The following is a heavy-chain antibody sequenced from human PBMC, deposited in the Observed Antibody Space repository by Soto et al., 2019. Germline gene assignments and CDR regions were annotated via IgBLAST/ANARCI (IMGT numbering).Heavy chain of an antibody. CDR3: ARQYGSGSFDY. V-gene: IGHV5-51*01. D-gene: IGHD3-10*01. CDR1: GYTFTTYW. J-gene: IGHJ4*02. CDR2: IYSGDSDI. Sequence: GESLKISCKASGYTFTTYWIGWVRQRPGKGLEWMGIIYSGDSDIRYSPSFEGQVTISAETTISTAYLQWGSLKASDTAMYYCARQYGSGSFDYWGQGTLVTVPS.